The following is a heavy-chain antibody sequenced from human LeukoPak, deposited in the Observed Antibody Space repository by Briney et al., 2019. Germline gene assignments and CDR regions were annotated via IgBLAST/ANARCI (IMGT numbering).Heavy chain of an antibody. J-gene: IGHJ3*02. D-gene: IGHD6-19*01. CDR2: TYYRSKWYN. V-gene: IGHV6-1*01. CDR1: GDSVSRNSAA. Sequence: PSETLSLTCAISGDSVSRNSAAWDWLRQSPSRGLEWLGRTYYRSKWYNDYAVAVKSRMTTNPDTSKNHFSLQLNSVTPEDTAVYYCAREPRLGDAFDIWGQGTMVTVSS. CDR3: AREPRLGDAFDI.